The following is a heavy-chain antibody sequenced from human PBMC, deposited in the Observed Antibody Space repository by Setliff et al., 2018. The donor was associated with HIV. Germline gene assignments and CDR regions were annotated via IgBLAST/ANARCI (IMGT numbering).Heavy chain of an antibody. CDR3: ARDYYDDTYYSPGIYYLYYMDV. D-gene: IGHD3-10*01. V-gene: IGHV4-4*02. Sequence: PSETLSLTCAVSGGPMRTGDWWSWVRQSPGKGLEWIGEISQSGSTNYNPSLRSRVTISVDTSKNQFSLKVNSVTAADTAVYYCARDYYDDTYYSPGIYYLYYMDVWGKGTTVTVSS. J-gene: IGHJ6*03. CDR1: GGPMRTGDW. CDR2: ISQSGST.